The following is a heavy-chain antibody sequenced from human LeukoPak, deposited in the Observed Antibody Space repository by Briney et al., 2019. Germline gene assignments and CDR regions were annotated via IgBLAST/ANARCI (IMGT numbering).Heavy chain of an antibody. CDR1: GFSLSSYW. Sequence: GGSLRLSCAVSGFSLSSYWVGWVCQAPGKGLEWVANIRQDGSEKYYVDSVKGRFTISRDNTKNSLYLQMNSLRAEDTAVYYCARETSYLAATAVYWGQGTLVTVSS. CDR2: IRQDGSEK. D-gene: IGHD6-13*01. J-gene: IGHJ4*02. CDR3: ARETSYLAATAVY. V-gene: IGHV3-7*03.